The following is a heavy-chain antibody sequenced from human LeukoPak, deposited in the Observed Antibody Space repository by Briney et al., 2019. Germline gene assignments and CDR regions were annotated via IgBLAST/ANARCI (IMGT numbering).Heavy chain of an antibody. V-gene: IGHV3-21*01. D-gene: IGHD6-19*01. CDR2: ISSSSSYI. Sequence: GGSLRLSCAASGFTFNSYAMSWVRQAPGKGLEWVSSISSSSSYIYYADSVKGRFTISRDNAKNSLYLQMNSLRAEDTAVYYCARASIAVAGPIHWGQGTLVTVSS. J-gene: IGHJ4*02. CDR1: GFTFNSYA. CDR3: ARASIAVAGPIH.